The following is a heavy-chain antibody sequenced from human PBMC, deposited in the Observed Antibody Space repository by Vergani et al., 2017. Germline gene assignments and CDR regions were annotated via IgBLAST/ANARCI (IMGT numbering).Heavy chain of an antibody. D-gene: IGHD3-22*01. V-gene: IGHV4-61*02. J-gene: IGHJ3*02. CDR2: IFSSGTT. Sequence: QVQLQESGPGLVKPSQTLSLSCTVSGGSVRTSIGYYWTWIRQPAGKTLEWIGEIFSSGTTNYNPSFKNRVTISINTSKNQFSLKLSSVTAADTAMYFCARVDDHFDSSGYYGSDAFDIWGQGTMVTVSS. CDR3: ARVDDHFDSSGYYGSDAFDI. CDR1: GGSVRTSIGYY.